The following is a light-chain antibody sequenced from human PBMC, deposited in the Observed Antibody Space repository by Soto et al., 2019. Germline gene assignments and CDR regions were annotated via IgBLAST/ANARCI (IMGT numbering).Light chain of an antibody. CDR1: QSVSSSY. V-gene: IGKV3-20*01. CDR2: GAS. Sequence: DIVLTQSPGTLSLSPGERATLSCRASQSVSSSYLAWYQQKPGQAPRLLIYGASSRATGIPARFSGSGSETEFSLTISSLQPDDFATYYCQQYNSYWTFGQGTKVDIK. J-gene: IGKJ1*01. CDR3: QQYNSYWT.